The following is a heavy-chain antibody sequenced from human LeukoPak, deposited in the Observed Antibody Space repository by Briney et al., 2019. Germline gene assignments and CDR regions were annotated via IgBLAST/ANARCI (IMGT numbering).Heavy chain of an antibody. Sequence: GGSLRLSCAASGFSFTKYAMDWVRQAPGKGLEWVAVIWYDGSNKYYADSVKGRFTISRDNSKNTLYLQMNSLRAEDTAVYYCAKASGSYYHHHFDYWGQGTLVTVSS. CDR3: AKASGSYYHHHFDY. V-gene: IGHV3-33*06. CDR1: GFSFTKYA. CDR2: IWYDGSNK. J-gene: IGHJ4*02. D-gene: IGHD3-10*01.